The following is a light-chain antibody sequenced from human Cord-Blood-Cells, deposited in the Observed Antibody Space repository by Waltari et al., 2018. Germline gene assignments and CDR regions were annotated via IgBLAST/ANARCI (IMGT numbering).Light chain of an antibody. Sequence: EIMMTHSPATLSVSPGERATLSCRASQSVSSNLAWYQQKPGQAPRLLIYGASTRATGIPARFSGSGSGTEFTLTISSLQSEDFAVYYCQQYNNWPPWTFGQGTKVEIK. CDR2: GAS. CDR3: QQYNNWPPWT. J-gene: IGKJ1*01. CDR1: QSVSSN. V-gene: IGKV3-15*01.